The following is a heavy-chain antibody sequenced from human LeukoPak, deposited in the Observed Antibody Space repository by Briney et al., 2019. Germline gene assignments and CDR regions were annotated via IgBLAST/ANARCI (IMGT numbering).Heavy chain of an antibody. Sequence: PGRSLRLSCAASGLTFSTYAMHWVRQAPGKGLEWVAVISYDGSNKYYADSVKGRFTISRDNSKNTLYLQMNSLRVEDTAVYYCAPEGDGYILFDYWGQGTLVTVSS. D-gene: IGHD5-24*01. CDR2: ISYDGSNK. V-gene: IGHV3-30*04. J-gene: IGHJ4*02. CDR3: APEGDGYILFDY. CDR1: GLTFSTYA.